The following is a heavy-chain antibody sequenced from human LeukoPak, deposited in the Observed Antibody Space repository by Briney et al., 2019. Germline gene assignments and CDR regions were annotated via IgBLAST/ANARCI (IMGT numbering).Heavy chain of an antibody. D-gene: IGHD3-9*01. J-gene: IGHJ4*02. CDR1: GYTFTSYY. CDR3: ARDLYDILTGYYARWSSGLDY. V-gene: IGHV1-46*01. CDR2: INPSGGST. Sequence: ASVKVSCKASGYTFTSYYMHWVRQAPGQGLEWMGMINPSGGSTNYAQKFQGRVTMTRDMSTRTVYMDLSSLRSEDTAVYYCARDLYDILTGYYARWSSGLDYWGQGTLVTVSS.